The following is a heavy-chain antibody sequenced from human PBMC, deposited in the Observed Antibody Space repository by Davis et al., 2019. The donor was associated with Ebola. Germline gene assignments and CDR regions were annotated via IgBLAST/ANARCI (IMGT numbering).Heavy chain of an antibody. CDR3: TRHSVNCSGGSCYSYYFDY. Sequence: GGSLRLSCAASGFTFSSYSMNWVRQAPGKGLEWVANIKQDGSEKYYVDSVKGRFTISRDNAKNSLYLQMNSLKTEDTAVYYCTRHSVNCSGGSCYSYYFDYWGQGTLVTVSS. V-gene: IGHV3-7*03. D-gene: IGHD2-15*01. CDR1: GFTFSSYS. J-gene: IGHJ4*02. CDR2: IKQDGSEK.